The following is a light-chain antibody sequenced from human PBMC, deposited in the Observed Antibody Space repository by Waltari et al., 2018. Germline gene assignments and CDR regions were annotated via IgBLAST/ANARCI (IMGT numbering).Light chain of an antibody. CDR3: QESYSSPPST. CDR2: KAS. Sequence: GDTVTITCRASQDINTWLAWYQQRPGKAPNLLIYKASYLESGVPSRFSGSGSGTEFTLTISSLQPDDFATYYCQESYSSPPSTFGQGTKVDIK. J-gene: IGKJ1*01. V-gene: IGKV1-5*03. CDR1: QDINTW.